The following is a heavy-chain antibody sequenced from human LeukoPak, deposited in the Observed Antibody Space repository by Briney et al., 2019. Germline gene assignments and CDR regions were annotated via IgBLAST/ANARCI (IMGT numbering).Heavy chain of an antibody. CDR3: ARDVGATSTTVGSY. CDR2: ISYDG. D-gene: IGHD4-23*01. CDR1: GFTFSSYA. J-gene: IGHJ4*02. V-gene: IGHV3-30*04. Sequence: GGSLRLSCAASGFTFSSYAMHWVRQAPGKGLEWVAVISYDGNSADSVKGRFTISRDNSKNTLYLQMNSLRAEDTAVYYCARDVGATSTTVGSYWGQGTLVTVSS.